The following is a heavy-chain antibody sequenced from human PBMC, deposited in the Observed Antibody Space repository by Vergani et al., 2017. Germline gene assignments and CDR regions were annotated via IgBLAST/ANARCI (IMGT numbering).Heavy chain of an antibody. CDR3: ARVAGRAFDI. Sequence: EVQLVESGGGLVQPGGSLKLSCAASGFTFSGSAMHWVRQASGKGLEWVGRIRSKANSYATAYAASVKGRFTISRDDSKNTAYLQMNSLKTEDTAVYYCARVAGRAFDIWGQGTMVTVSS. J-gene: IGHJ3*02. CDR1: GFTFSGSA. CDR2: IRSKANSYAT. D-gene: IGHD5-12*01. V-gene: IGHV3-73*02.